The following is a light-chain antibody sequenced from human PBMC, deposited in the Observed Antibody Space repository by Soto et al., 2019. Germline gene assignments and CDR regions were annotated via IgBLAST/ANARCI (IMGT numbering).Light chain of an antibody. CDR3: QQSNNRPYT. CDR1: QSVRDN. Sequence: EIVMTHSPATLSVSPGERATLSCRASQSVRDNLAWYQQKPGQAPRLLIYGVSTRATGIPARFSGSGSGTEFTLTINSLQSEDFALYFCQQSNNRPYTFGQGTKLEIK. J-gene: IGKJ2*01. V-gene: IGKV3-15*01. CDR2: GVS.